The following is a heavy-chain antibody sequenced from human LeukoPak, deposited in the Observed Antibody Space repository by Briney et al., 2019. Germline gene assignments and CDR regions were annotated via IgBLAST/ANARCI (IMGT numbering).Heavy chain of an antibody. J-gene: IGHJ4*02. CDR3: ARGSLVAATGNY. Sequence: ASVKVSCKASGYTFTSYDINWVRQATGQGLEWMGWMNPNSGNTGYAQKFQGRVTITRNTSISTAYMELSSLRSEDTAVYYCARGSLVAATGNYWGQGTLVTVSS. CDR2: MNPNSGNT. V-gene: IGHV1-8*03. D-gene: IGHD6-13*01. CDR1: GYTFTSYD.